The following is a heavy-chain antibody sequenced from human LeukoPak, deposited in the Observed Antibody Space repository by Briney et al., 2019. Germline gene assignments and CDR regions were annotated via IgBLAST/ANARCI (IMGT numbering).Heavy chain of an antibody. V-gene: IGHV3-48*03. Sequence: GGSLRLSCEASGFSLSSYEMNWVRQAPGKGLEWVSHISSRGSTIYYADSVKGRFTISRDNAKNSLYLQMNSLRAEDTAVYYCARFYYGSGSYYRYFDYWGQGTLVTVSS. CDR3: ARFYYGSGSYYRYFDY. D-gene: IGHD3-10*01. J-gene: IGHJ4*02. CDR2: ISSRGSTI. CDR1: GFSLSSYE.